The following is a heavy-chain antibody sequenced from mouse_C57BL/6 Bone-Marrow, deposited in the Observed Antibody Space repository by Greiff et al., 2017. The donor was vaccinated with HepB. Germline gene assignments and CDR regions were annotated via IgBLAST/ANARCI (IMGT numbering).Heavy chain of an antibody. CDR1: GYTFTSYW. CDR2: IHPNSGST. D-gene: IGHD1-1*01. J-gene: IGHJ4*01. Sequence: QVQLQQPGAELVKPGASVKLSCKASGYTFTSYWMHWVKQRPGQGLEWIGMIHPNSGSTNYNEKFKSKATLTVDKSSRTAYMQLSSLTSEDSAVYYCARYITTVVGAMDYWGQGTSVTVSS. V-gene: IGHV1-64*01. CDR3: ARYITTVVGAMDY.